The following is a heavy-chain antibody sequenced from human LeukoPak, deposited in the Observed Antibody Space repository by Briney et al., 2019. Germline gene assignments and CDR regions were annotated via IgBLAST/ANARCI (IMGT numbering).Heavy chain of an antibody. Sequence: SETLSLTCTVSGGSISSYYWSWIRQPPGKGLEWIGYIYYSGSTNYNPSLKSRVTISVDTSKNQFSLKLSSVTAADTAVYYCASQKNIAVAGIDYWGQGTLVTVSS. CDR3: ASQKNIAVAGIDY. CDR1: GGSISSYY. CDR2: IYYSGST. V-gene: IGHV4-59*12. J-gene: IGHJ4*02. D-gene: IGHD6-19*01.